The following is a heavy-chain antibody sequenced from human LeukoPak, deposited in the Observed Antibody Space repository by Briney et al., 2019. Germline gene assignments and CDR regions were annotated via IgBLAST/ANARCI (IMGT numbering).Heavy chain of an antibody. CDR3: ARGAILTPRNFDY. CDR2: ISSSSSYI. J-gene: IGHJ4*02. D-gene: IGHD3-9*01. CDR1: GFTFSSYS. V-gene: IGHV3-21*01. Sequence: GGSLRLSCAASGFTFSSYSMNWVRQAPGKGLEWVSSISSSSSYIYYADSVKGRFTISRDNAENSLYLQMNSLRAEDTAVYYCARGAILTPRNFDYWGQGTLVTVSS.